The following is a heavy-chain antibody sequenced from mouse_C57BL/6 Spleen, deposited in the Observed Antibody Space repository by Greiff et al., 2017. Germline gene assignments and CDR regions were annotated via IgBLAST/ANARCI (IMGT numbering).Heavy chain of an antibody. CDR2: IDPNSGGT. D-gene: IGHD1-2*01. CDR1: GYTFTSYW. V-gene: IGHV1-72*01. Sequence: QVQLQQPGAELVKPGASVKLSCKASGYTFTSYWMHWVKQRPGRGLERIGRIDPNSGGTKYNEKFKSKATLTVDKPSSTAYMQLSSLTSEDSAVYYCAIINFSYYFDYWGQGTTLTVSS. CDR3: AIINFSYYFDY. J-gene: IGHJ2*01.